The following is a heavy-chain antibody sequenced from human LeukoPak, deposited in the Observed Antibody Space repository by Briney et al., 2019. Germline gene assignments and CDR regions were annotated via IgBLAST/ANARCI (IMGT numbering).Heavy chain of an antibody. V-gene: IGHV3-69-1*01. J-gene: IGHJ3*02. CDR2: MTSSSTI. D-gene: IGHD3-10*01. CDR3: ARAHTMLWEFDAFDI. CDR1: GFTFSSYS. Sequence: GGSLRLSCAASGFTFSSYSMNWVRQAPGKGLEGVATMTSSSTIYSPDSVKGRFTISRANAKNSLYLQMSSLRDEDTAVYSCARAHTMLWEFDAFDIWGRGTKVTVSS.